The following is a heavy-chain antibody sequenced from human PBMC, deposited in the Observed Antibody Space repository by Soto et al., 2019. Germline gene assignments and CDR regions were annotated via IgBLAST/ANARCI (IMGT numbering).Heavy chain of an antibody. CDR2: IYYTGNT. D-gene: IGHD5-18*01. Sequence: QVQLQESGPGLVKPSQTLSLTCTVSGGSIRTGDYYWSWIRQPPGKGLEWIGYIYYTGNTYYNSSLKSRVTISVDTSKNQFSLKLNSVTAADTAVYYCATYRGYSYAFDYWGQGTLVTVSS. CDR3: ATYRGYSYAFDY. J-gene: IGHJ4*02. V-gene: IGHV4-30-4*01. CDR1: GGSIRTGDYY.